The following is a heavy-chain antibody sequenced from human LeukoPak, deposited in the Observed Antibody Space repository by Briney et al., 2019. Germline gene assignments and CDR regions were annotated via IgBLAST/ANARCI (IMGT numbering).Heavy chain of an antibody. J-gene: IGHJ4*02. Sequence: ASVKVSCKASVYTFTGYYMHWVRQAPGQGLEWMGRINPNSGGTNYAQKFQGRVTMTRDTSISTAYMELSRLRSDDTAVYYCAREVYDSFYYFDYWGQGTLVTVSS. CDR2: INPNSGGT. V-gene: IGHV1-2*06. D-gene: IGHD3-22*01. CDR3: AREVYDSFYYFDY. CDR1: VYTFTGYY.